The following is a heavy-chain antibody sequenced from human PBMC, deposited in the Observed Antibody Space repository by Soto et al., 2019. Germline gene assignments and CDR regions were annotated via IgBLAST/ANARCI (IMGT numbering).Heavy chain of an antibody. D-gene: IGHD3-16*01. CDR2: ISAYNYNT. CDR1: GYTFHNYG. CDR3: ARLTGEFRLVFDY. V-gene: IGHV1-18*01. Sequence: ASVKVSCKASGYTFHNYGVSWVRQAPGQGLEWMGRISAYNYNTHYAQNFEGRVTMTTDTSTSTAYMYLRSLRSDDSAIYYCARLTGEFRLVFDYWGQGPQVIVSS. J-gene: IGHJ4*02.